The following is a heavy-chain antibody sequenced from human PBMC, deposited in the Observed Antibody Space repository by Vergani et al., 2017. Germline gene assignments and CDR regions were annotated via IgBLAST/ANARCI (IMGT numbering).Heavy chain of an antibody. V-gene: IGHV4-39*01. J-gene: IGHJ4*02. CDR3: ARHVTQDYYNDSDYFDY. Sequence: QLQLQESGPGLVKPSGTLSLTCSVTGGSFFNSRYYWGWIRQPPGKGLEWIGSMDYNGRAYYTPSLWRRVAISIDTSKMQFSLKLYSLTAADTAIYYCARHVTQDYYNDSDYFDYWGLGTLVTVSS. CDR2: MDYNGRA. CDR1: GGSFFNSRYY. D-gene: IGHD3-22*01.